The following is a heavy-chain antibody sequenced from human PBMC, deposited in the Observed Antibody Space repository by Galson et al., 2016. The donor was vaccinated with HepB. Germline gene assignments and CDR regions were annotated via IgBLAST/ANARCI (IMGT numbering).Heavy chain of an antibody. D-gene: IGHD3-10*01. V-gene: IGHV3-33*01. CDR2: IWYDGSNK. J-gene: IGHJ4*02. CDR1: GFTFSHYG. CDR3: AREIPHMVHGGLDY. Sequence: SLRLSCAASGFTFSHYGMHWVRQAPGKGLEWVAVIWYDGSNKYYADSVKGRFTISRDTSKNTLYLQMNSLRAEDTAVYYCAREIPHMVHGGLDYWGQGTLVPASS.